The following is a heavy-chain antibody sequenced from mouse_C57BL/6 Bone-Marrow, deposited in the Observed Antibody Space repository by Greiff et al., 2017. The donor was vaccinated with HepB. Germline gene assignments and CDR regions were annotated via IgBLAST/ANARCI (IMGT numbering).Heavy chain of an antibody. D-gene: IGHD1-1*01. V-gene: IGHV1-80*01. Sequence: QVHVKQSGAELVKPGASVKISCKASGYAFSSYWMNWVKQRPGKGLEWIGQIYPGDGDTNYNGKFKGKATLTADKSSSTAYMQLSSLTSEDSAVYFCARKGRNYYGSSLFDYWGQGTTLTVSS. CDR2: IYPGDGDT. CDR1: GYAFSSYW. J-gene: IGHJ2*01. CDR3: ARKGRNYYGSSLFDY.